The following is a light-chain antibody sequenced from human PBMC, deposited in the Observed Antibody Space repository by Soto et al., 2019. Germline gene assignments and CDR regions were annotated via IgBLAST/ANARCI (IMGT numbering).Light chain of an antibody. V-gene: IGKV3D-15*01. CDR3: QQYNNWPLT. Sequence: EIVMTQSPASLSVSPGERATLSFGASQSVSSDVVWYQQKPGQAPRLLMYGVSTRATGMPARFSGSGSGTEFTLTISSLQSEDFAVYYCQQYNNWPLTFGGGTKVDIK. J-gene: IGKJ4*01. CDR1: QSVSSD. CDR2: GVS.